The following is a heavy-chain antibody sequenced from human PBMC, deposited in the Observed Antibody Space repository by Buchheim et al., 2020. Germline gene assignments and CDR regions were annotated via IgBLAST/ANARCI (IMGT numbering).Heavy chain of an antibody. V-gene: IGHV3-13*01. J-gene: IGHJ4*02. D-gene: IGHD3-9*01. CDR1: GFTFSSYD. CDR2: IDTAGDT. CDR3: ARRDIKTGSFDY. Sequence: EVQLVESGGGLVQPGESLRLSCAASGFTFSSYDMHWVRQATGKGLEWVSAIDTAGDTYYPGSVKGRFTISRENAKNSLYLQMNSLRAGDTAVYYCARRDIKTGSFDYWGQGTL.